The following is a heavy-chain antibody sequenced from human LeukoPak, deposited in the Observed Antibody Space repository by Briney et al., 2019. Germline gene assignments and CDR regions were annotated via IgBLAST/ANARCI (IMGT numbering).Heavy chain of an antibody. CDR3: AKDLAASDYYGSGSYPEFDY. Sequence: GGSLRLSCAASGFTFSSYSMNWVRQAPGKGLEWVSSISSSSTYIYYADSVKGRFTISRDNAKNSLYLQMNSLRAEDTAVYYCAKDLAASDYYGSGSYPEFDYWGQGTLVTVSS. J-gene: IGHJ4*02. V-gene: IGHV3-21*01. D-gene: IGHD3-10*01. CDR2: ISSSSTYI. CDR1: GFTFSSYS.